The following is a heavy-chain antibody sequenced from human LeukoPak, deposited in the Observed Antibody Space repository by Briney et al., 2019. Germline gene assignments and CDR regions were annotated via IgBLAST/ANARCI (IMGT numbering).Heavy chain of an antibody. CDR1: GYTFTGYY. V-gene: IGHV1-2*06. CDR2: IDPNSGVT. CDR3: ARDRYYGSGAFYNVFDY. Sequence: SVKVSYKASGYTFTGYYMHWVRQAPGQGLEWMVRIDPNSGVTNYAQKFQGRVTVTRDTSISTAYMDLSRLRSDDTAVYYCARDRYYGSGAFYNVFDYWGQGTLVTVSS. J-gene: IGHJ4*02. D-gene: IGHD3-10*01.